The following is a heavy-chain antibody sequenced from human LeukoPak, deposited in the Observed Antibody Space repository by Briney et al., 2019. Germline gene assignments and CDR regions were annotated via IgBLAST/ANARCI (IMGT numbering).Heavy chain of an antibody. V-gene: IGHV3-21*01. D-gene: IGHD3-10*01. CDR2: ISSSSSYI. Sequence: PGGSLRLSCAASGFNFSSYSMNWVRQAPGKGLEWVSSISSSSSYIYYGDSVKGRFTISRDNAKNSLYLQMHSLRAEDTALYYCARLPGRSRVDPWGQGTLVTVSS. CDR1: GFNFSSYS. CDR3: ARLPGRSRVDP. J-gene: IGHJ5*02.